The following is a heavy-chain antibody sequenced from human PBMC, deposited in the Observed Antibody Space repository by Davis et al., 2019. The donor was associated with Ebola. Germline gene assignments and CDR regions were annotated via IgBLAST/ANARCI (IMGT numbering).Heavy chain of an antibody. D-gene: IGHD1-26*01. J-gene: IGHJ3*02. CDR1: GYTFKNSA. CDR2: ISVYNGNT. V-gene: IGHV1-18*01. Sequence: AASVKVSCKASGYTFKNSAISWVRQAPGQGLEWMGWISVYNGNTNYAQTLQGRVTMTTDTSTGTAYMELRSLRSDDTAVYFCARTSIVGTTTTASDIWGQGTKVTVSS. CDR3: ARTSIVGTTTTASDI.